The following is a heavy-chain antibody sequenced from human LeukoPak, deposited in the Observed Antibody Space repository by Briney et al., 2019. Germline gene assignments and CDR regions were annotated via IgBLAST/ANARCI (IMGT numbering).Heavy chain of an antibody. J-gene: IGHJ4*02. Sequence: PSETLSLTCTVSGGSISSSDYYWGWIRQPPGKGLEWIGSIYYGGSTYYNPSLKSRVTISVDTSKNNFSLKLNSVTAADTAVYFCARQGAWYGLLDYWGQGTLVTVSS. CDR1: GGSISSSDYY. V-gene: IGHV4-39*01. D-gene: IGHD6-19*01. CDR3: ARQGAWYGLLDY. CDR2: IYYGGST.